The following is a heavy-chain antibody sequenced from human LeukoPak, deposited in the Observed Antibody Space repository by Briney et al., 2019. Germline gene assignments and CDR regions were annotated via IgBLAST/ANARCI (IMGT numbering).Heavy chain of an antibody. CDR2: ISGSGGST. CDR3: AKEEDFWSAEVPSIFDY. Sequence: GGSLRLSCAASGFTFSSYAMSWVRQAPGKGLEWVSAISGSGGSTYYADSVKGRFTISRDNSKNTLYLQMNSLRAEDTAVYYCAKEEDFWSAEVPSIFDYWGQGTLVTVSS. V-gene: IGHV3-23*01. D-gene: IGHD3-3*01. CDR1: GFTFSSYA. J-gene: IGHJ4*02.